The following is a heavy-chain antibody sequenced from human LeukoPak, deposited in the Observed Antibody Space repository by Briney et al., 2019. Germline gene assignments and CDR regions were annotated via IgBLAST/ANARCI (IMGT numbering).Heavy chain of an antibody. V-gene: IGHV4-34*01. CDR3: ARALSGSYYRSGLGI. CDR1: GGSFSGYY. CDR2: INHSGST. Sequence: SETLSLTCAVYGGSFSGYYWSWIRQPPGKGLEWIGEINHSGSTNYNPSLKSRVTTSVDTSKNQFSLKLSSVTAADTAVYYCARALSGSYYRSGLGIWGQGTMVTVSS. D-gene: IGHD1-26*01. J-gene: IGHJ3*02.